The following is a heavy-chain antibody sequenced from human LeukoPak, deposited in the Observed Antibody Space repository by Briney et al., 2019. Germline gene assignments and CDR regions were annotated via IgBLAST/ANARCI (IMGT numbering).Heavy chain of an antibody. CDR2: IYYSGST. V-gene: IGHV4-59*01. J-gene: IGHJ6*03. CDR1: GGSISSYY. Sequence: SETLSLTCTVSGGSISSYYWSWIRRPPGKGLEWIGYIYYSGSTNYNPSLKSRVTISVDTSKNQFSLKLSSVTAADTAVYYCARGVFWSGYYYYYYMDVWSKGTTVTVSS. CDR3: ARGVFWSGYYYYYYMDV. D-gene: IGHD3-3*01.